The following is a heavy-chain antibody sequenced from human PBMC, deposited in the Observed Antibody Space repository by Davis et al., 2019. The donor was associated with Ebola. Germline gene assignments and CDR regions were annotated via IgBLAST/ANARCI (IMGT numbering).Heavy chain of an antibody. D-gene: IGHD6-19*01. J-gene: IGHJ4*02. CDR3: TSSAVAGTYDY. CDR1: GFTFSGSA. Sequence: GESLKISCAASGFTFSGSAMHWVRQASGKGLEWVCRIRSKANSYATAYASSVKGRLTISRDDSMNTAYLQMNSRKTEETAVYYCTSSAVAGTYDYWGQGTLVTVSS. CDR2: IRSKANSYAT. V-gene: IGHV3-73*01.